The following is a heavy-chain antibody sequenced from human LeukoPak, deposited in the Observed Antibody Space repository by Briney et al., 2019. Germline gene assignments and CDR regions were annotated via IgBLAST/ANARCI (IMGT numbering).Heavy chain of an antibody. J-gene: IGHJ4*02. CDR2: ILYDGSNK. D-gene: IGHD2-8*01. CDR1: GFTFSSYG. CDR3: AKDRCTNGVCYLFDY. V-gene: IGHV3-33*06. Sequence: GRSLRLSCAASGFTFSSYGMHWVRQPPGKGLEWVAVILYDGSNKYYADSVKGRFNISRDNSKNTLYLQMNSLRAEDTAVYYCAKDRCTNGVCYLFDYWGQGTLVTVSS.